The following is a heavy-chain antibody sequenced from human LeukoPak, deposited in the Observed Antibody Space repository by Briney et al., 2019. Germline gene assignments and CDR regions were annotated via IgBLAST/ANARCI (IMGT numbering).Heavy chain of an antibody. CDR1: LGSISSISYY. D-gene: IGHD3-22*01. Sequence: SETLSLTCTVSLGSISSISYYWAWIRQPPGKGLEWIGTLSYSGTTYRSPSLKSRVAISVDTSKNQFSLKLSSVTAADTAVYYCARVNYYDSSGYYYYYGMDVWGQGTTVTVSS. CDR2: LSYSGTT. CDR3: ARVNYYDSSGYYYYYGMDV. J-gene: IGHJ6*02. V-gene: IGHV4-39*01.